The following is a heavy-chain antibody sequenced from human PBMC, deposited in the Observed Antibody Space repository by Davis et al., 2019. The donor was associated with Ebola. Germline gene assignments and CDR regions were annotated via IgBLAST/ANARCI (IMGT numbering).Heavy chain of an antibody. Sequence: ASVKVSCKASGYTFTSYYMHWVRQAPGQGLEWMGIINPSGGSTSYAQKFQGRVTMTRDTSTSTVYMELNSLRAEDTAVYYCTRHVSGDFWYFDLWGRGTLVTVSS. D-gene: IGHD4-17*01. J-gene: IGHJ2*01. CDR1: GYTFTSYY. CDR2: INPSGGST. V-gene: IGHV1-46*01. CDR3: TRHVSGDFWYFDL.